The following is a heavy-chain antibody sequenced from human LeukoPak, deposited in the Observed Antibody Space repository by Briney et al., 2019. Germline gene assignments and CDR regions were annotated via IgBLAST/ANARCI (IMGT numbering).Heavy chain of an antibody. Sequence: GSLRFSCAASGFTFSSYSMNWVRQAPGKGLEWVSSITSSSSYIYYADSVKGRFTISRDNAKNSLYLQMNSLRADDTAVYYCARGLAAAGTGDWGQGTLVTVSS. CDR1: GFTFSSYS. D-gene: IGHD6-13*01. J-gene: IGHJ4*02. V-gene: IGHV3-21*01. CDR3: ARGLAAAGTGD. CDR2: ITSSSSYI.